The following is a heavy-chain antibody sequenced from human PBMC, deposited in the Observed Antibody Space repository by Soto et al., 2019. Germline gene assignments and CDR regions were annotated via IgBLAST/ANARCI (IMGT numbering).Heavy chain of an antibody. Sequence: DVQLLESGGGLVQPGGSLRLSCAASGFTFSNYAMSWVRLAPGKGLEWVSVISGGGADTHYADSVQGRFTISRDNSENSVYLQMNNLRAEDTAVYYCAKRPTYCTTTSCSNFRYYGMDVWGQGTAVTVSS. CDR3: AKRPTYCTTTSCSNFRYYGMDV. CDR2: ISGGGADT. D-gene: IGHD2-8*01. CDR1: GFTFSNYA. V-gene: IGHV3-23*01. J-gene: IGHJ6*02.